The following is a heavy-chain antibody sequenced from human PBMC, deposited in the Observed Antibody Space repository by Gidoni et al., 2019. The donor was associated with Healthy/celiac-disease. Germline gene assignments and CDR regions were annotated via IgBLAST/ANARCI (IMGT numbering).Heavy chain of an antibody. Sequence: GKGLEWMTLISYDGNNEWYADSVRGRFTISRDNSKNMLFLQMNSLRAEDTAVYYCARDPNYYGAENTFGDDQNYMDVWGKGTTVTVSS. CDR2: ISYDGNNE. CDR3: ARDPNYYGAENTFGDDQNYMDV. D-gene: IGHD2-21*01. V-gene: IGHV3-33*05. J-gene: IGHJ6*03.